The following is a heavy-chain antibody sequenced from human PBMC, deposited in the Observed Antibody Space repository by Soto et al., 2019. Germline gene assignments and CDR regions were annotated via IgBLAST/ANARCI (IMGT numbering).Heavy chain of an antibody. J-gene: IGHJ6*02. CDR1: GFTFSSYW. Sequence: GGSLRLSCAASGFTFSSYWMHWVRQAPGKGLVWVSRINSDGSSTSYADSVKGRFTISRDNAKNTLYLQMNSLRAEDTAVYYCARDKYSSGWYNYYYYGMDVWGQGTKVTVSS. CDR3: ARDKYSSGWYNYYYYGMDV. V-gene: IGHV3-74*01. CDR2: INSDGSST. D-gene: IGHD6-19*01.